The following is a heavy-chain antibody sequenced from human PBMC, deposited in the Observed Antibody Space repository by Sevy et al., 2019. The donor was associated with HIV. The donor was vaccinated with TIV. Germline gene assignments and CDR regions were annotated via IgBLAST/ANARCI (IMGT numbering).Heavy chain of an antibody. CDR1: GFSFSSYE. Sequence: GGSLRLSCAASGFSFSSYEMNWVRQAPGKGLEWFSYISSSGTTIYYADSVKGRFTVSRDNAKNSLYLQMNSLRGEDTSAYYCARDLPGDSRMDVWGQGTTVTVSS. J-gene: IGHJ6*02. V-gene: IGHV3-48*03. D-gene: IGHD3-22*01. CDR3: ARDLPGDSRMDV. CDR2: ISSSGTTI.